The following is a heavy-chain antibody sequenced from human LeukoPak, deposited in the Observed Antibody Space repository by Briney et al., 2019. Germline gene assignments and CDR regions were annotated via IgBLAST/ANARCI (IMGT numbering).Heavy chain of an antibody. CDR2: IYPGDSDT. CDR1: GYSFTSYW. CDR3: ARRFCSSTSCYLTPFVY. J-gene: IGHJ4*02. Sequence: GESLKISCKGPGYSFTSYWIGWVRQMPGKGLEWMGIIYPGDSDTRYSPSFQGQVTISADKSISTAYLQWSSLKASDTAMYYCARRFCSSTSCYLTPFVYWGQGTLVTVSS. D-gene: IGHD2-2*01. V-gene: IGHV5-51*01.